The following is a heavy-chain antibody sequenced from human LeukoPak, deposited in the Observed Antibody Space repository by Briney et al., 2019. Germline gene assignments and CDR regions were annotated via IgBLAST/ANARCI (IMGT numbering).Heavy chain of an antibody. J-gene: IGHJ4*02. CDR3: ARYPRNSGSFDY. D-gene: IGHD3-10*01. CDR1: GGSISSGGYY. Sequence: PSETLSLTCTVSGGSISSGGYYWSWIRQHPGKGLEWIGYIYYSGSTYYNPSLKSRVTISVDTSKNQFSLKLSSVTAADTAVYYCARYPRNSGSFDYWGQGTLVTVSS. CDR2: IYYSGST. V-gene: IGHV4-31*03.